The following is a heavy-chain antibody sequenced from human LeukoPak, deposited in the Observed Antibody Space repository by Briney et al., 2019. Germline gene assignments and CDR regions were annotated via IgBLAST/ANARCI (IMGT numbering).Heavy chain of an antibody. D-gene: IGHD6-19*01. J-gene: IGHJ4*02. V-gene: IGHV5-51*01. CDR2: IYPGDSDT. CDR1: GYSFTTYW. Sequence: GESLKISCKGSGYSFTTYWIGWVSQMPGKGLEWMGIIYPGDSDTKYSLSFQGQVTISADKSISAVYLQWSSLRASDTAMYYCARNRKLGQWLANFDYWGQGTLVTVSS. CDR3: ARNRKLGQWLANFDY.